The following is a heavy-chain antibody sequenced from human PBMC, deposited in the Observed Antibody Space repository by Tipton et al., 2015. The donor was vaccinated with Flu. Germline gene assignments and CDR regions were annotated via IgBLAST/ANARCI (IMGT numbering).Heavy chain of an antibody. J-gene: IGHJ4*02. D-gene: IGHD1-1*01. CDR2: LNPKNGGT. CDR1: GYIFIDYY. CDR3: AGSERDK. V-gene: IGHV1-2*02. Sequence: QVQLVQSGAEVKKPGASVKVSCKTSGYIFIDYYIHWVRQAPGQRPEWMGWLNPKNGGTNYAQNFQGRVTMTRDTSTSTAYMELSWLTSDDTAVYYCAGSERDKWGQGTLVTVSS.